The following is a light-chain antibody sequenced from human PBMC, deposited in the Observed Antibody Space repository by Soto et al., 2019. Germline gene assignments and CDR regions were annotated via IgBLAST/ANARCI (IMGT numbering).Light chain of an antibody. CDR1: SSNIGSNT. CDR2: SND. J-gene: IGLJ2*01. V-gene: IGLV1-44*01. Sequence: QSVLTQPPSASGTPGQRVTISCSGSSSNIGSNTVNWYQQLPGTAPKLLISSNDQRPSGVPDRFSGSKSGTSASLAISGLQSDDESDYYCAAWDDSLHAVVFGGGTKVTV. CDR3: AAWDDSLHAVV.